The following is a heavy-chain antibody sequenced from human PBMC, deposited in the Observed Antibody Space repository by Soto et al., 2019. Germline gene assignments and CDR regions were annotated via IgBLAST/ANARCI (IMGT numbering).Heavy chain of an antibody. CDR2: INPSGGST. Sequence: GASVKVSCKSSGDTFTSYDMHWVRHAPGQGLEWMGIINPSGGSTSYAQKFQGRVTMTRDTSTSTVYMELSSLRSEDTAVYYCARDKATGSSVGYYYMDVWGKGTTVTVSS. J-gene: IGHJ6*03. D-gene: IGHD6-6*01. V-gene: IGHV1-46*03. CDR3: ARDKATGSSVGYYYMDV. CDR1: GDTFTSYD.